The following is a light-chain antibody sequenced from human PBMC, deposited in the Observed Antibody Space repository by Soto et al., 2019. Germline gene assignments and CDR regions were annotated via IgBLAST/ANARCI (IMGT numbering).Light chain of an antibody. CDR1: STYVGGYNY. Sequence: QAVLTPPPPAAGAPGQSVTLSCPGTSTYVGGYNYISWYQHHPGKGPKLIIYEVSERPSGVPDRFSGSKSGNTASLTVSGLQAEDEADYYCSSYAGSNNRGVFGSGTKVTVL. J-gene: IGLJ1*01. CDR2: EVS. CDR3: SSYAGSNNRGV. V-gene: IGLV2-8*01.